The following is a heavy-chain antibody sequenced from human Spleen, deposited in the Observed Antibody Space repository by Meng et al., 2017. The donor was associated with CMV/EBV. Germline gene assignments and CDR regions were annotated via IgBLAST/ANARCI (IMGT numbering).Heavy chain of an antibody. V-gene: IGHV4-4*02. CDR1: GGSVSSDYW. D-gene: IGHD4-17*01. Sequence: SETLSLTCAVSGGSVSSDYWWSWVRQPPGKGLEWIGEISHSGSTNYIPSLKSRVTISLDKSNNQFSLKLRSVTAADTAVYYCASSTVTRWLDYWGQGTLVTVSS. CDR2: ISHSGST. J-gene: IGHJ4*02. CDR3: ASSTVTRWLDY.